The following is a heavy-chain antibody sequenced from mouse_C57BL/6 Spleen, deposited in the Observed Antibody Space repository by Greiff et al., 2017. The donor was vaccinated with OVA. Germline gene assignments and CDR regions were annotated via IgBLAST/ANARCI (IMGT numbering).Heavy chain of an antibody. CDR2: ISSGSSTI. J-gene: IGHJ2*01. V-gene: IGHV5-17*01. CDR1: GFTFSDYG. Sequence: DVMLVESGGGLVKPGGSLKLSCAASGFTFSDYGMHWVRQAPEKGLEWVAYISSGSSTIYYADTVKGRFTISRDNAKNTLFLQMTSLRSEDTAMYYCAREGYDYDYAFDYWGQGTTLTVSS. D-gene: IGHD2-4*01. CDR3: AREGYDYDYAFDY.